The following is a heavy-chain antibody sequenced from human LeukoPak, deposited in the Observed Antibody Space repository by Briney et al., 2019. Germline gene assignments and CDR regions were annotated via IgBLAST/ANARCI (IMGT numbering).Heavy chain of an antibody. CDR2: ISDSGGRT. J-gene: IGHJ4*02. Sequence: GGSLRLSCAVSGITLSNYGMSWVRQAPGKGLEWVAGISDSGGRTNYADSVKGRFTIPGDNPKNTLYLQMNSLRAEDTAVYFCAKRGVVIRVILVGFHKEAYYFDSWGQGALVTVSS. CDR3: AKRGVVIRVILVGFHKEAYYFDS. V-gene: IGHV3-23*01. CDR1: GITLSNYG. D-gene: IGHD3-22*01.